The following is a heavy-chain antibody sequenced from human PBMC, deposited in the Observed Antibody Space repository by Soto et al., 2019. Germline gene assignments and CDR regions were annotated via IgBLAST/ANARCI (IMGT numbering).Heavy chain of an antibody. D-gene: IGHD2-15*01. V-gene: IGHV3-48*01. Sequence: GGSLRLSCAASGFTFSSYSMNWVRQAPGKGLEWVSYISSSSSTIYYADSVKGRFTISRDNAKNTLYLQMNSLKTEDTAVYYCTTKDVVVVGAATRGGYWGQGTLVTVSS. CDR2: ISSSSSTI. J-gene: IGHJ4*02. CDR1: GFTFSSYS. CDR3: TTKDVVVVGAATRGGY.